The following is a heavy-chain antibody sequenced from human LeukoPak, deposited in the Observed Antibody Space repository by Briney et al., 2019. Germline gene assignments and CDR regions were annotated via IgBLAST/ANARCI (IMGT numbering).Heavy chain of an antibody. CDR1: GCTFSSDG. Sequence: PRGCLRLSCVASGCTFSSDGMHWVRQALGKGLWWVAVIWYDGSNKYYADSVKGRFTISRDNSKNTLYLQMNSLRAEDTAVYYCAREEVGIPAAYFDYWGQGTLVTVSS. V-gene: IGHV3-33*08. CDR3: AREEVGIPAAYFDY. J-gene: IGHJ4*02. D-gene: IGHD2-2*01. CDR2: IWYDGSNK.